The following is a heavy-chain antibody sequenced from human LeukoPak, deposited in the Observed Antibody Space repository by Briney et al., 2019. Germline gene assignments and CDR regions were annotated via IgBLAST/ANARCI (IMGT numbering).Heavy chain of an antibody. CDR1: GYTFTSYA. CDR2: INTNTGNP. Sequence: GASVKVSCKASGYTFTSYAMNWVRQAPGQGLEWMGWINTNTGNPTYAQGFTGRFVFSLDTSVSTAYLQISSLKAEDTAVYYCAREAVLRFLEWLPNPYNWFDPWGQGTLVTVSS. J-gene: IGHJ5*02. V-gene: IGHV7-4-1*02. CDR3: AREAVLRFLEWLPNPYNWFDP. D-gene: IGHD3-3*01.